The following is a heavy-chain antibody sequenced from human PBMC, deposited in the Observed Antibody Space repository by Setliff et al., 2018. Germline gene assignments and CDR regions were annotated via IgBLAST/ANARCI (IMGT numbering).Heavy chain of an antibody. Sequence: PGGSLRLSCATSGFTFSNYAMGWVRQAPGKGLEWVSVITSSGRDTYYTDSVKGRFTISRDNSDNTLYLQMNSLRAEDTAVYYCASGSLTRGVNYYWGQGTLVTVSS. CDR3: ASGSLTRGVNYY. CDR2: ITSSGRDT. V-gene: IGHV3-23*01. CDR1: GFTFSNYA. J-gene: IGHJ4*02. D-gene: IGHD3-10*01.